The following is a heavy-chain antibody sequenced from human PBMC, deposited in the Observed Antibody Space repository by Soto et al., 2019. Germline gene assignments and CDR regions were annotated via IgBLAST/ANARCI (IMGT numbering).Heavy chain of an antibody. D-gene: IGHD6-19*01. CDR1: GFTLSSYV. CDR3: ARDRQQWLEPAGGALPF. J-gene: IGHJ3*01. V-gene: IGHV3-30-3*01. CDR2: ISYAGNDN. Sequence: QVQLVESGGGVVQPGRSLRLSCAASGFTLSSYVMHWVRQAPGKGLEWVARISYAGNDNYYADSVKGRFTISRDNSKKTLYLQMTSLIADDTAVYYCARDRQQWLEPAGGALPFWGQGTMVIVSS.